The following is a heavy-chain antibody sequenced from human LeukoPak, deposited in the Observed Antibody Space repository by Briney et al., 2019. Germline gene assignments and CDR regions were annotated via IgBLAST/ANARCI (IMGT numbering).Heavy chain of an antibody. CDR2: INSDGSST. CDR3: ARGGRFLEWLLYPHYYYMDV. D-gene: IGHD3-3*01. V-gene: IGHV3-74*01. Sequence: GGSLRLSCAASGFTFSSYWMHWVRQAPGKGLVWVSRINSDGSSTSYADSVKGRFTISRDNAKNTLYLRMNSLRAEDTAVYYCARGGRFLEWLLYPHYYYMDVWGKGTTVTVSS. J-gene: IGHJ6*03. CDR1: GFTFSSYW.